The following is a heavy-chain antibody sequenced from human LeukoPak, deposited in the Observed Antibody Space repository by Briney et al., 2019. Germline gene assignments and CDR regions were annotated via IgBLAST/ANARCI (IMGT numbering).Heavy chain of an antibody. D-gene: IGHD3-10*01. CDR3: ARGQVRLNAFDI. V-gene: IGHV4-59*01. J-gene: IGHJ3*02. CDR2: VYYSGST. Sequence: SETLSLTCTVSGGSISTFYWTRLRQPPGKGLEWIGCVYYSGSTKYNPSLESRVTISVDASKNQFSLKLSSVTAADTAVYYCARGQVRLNAFDIWGQGTMVTVSS. CDR1: GGSISTFY.